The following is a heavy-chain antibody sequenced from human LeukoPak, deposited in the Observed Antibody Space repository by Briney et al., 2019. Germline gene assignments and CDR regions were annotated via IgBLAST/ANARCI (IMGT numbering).Heavy chain of an antibody. CDR2: IYYSGST. J-gene: IGHJ5*02. CDR1: GGSISSSSYY. V-gene: IGHV4-39*07. CDR3: ARDRGTMVRGVKFDP. D-gene: IGHD3-10*01. Sequence: PSETLSLTCTVSGGSISSSSYYWGWLRQPPGKGLEWIGSIYYSGSTYYNPSLKSRVTISVDTSKNQFSLKLSSVTAADTAVYYCARDRGTMVRGVKFDPWGQGTLVTVSS.